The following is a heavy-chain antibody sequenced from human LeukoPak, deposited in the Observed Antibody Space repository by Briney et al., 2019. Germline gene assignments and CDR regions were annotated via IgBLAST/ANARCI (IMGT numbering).Heavy chain of an antibody. V-gene: IGHV3-23*01. D-gene: IGHD3-10*01. CDR1: GFTFSSYA. Sequence: PGGSLRLSCAASGFTFSSYAMSWVRQAPGKGLEWVSAISGSGGSTYYADSVKGRFTISRDNSKNTLYLQMNSLRAEDTAVYYCAKHELLWFGELLSLFDYWGQGTLVTVSS. CDR2: ISGSGGST. CDR3: AKHELLWFGELLSLFDY. J-gene: IGHJ4*02.